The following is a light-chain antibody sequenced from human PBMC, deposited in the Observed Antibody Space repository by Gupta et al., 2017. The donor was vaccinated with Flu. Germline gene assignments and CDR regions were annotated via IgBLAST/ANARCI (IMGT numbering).Light chain of an antibody. Sequence: FMLTQPHSVSESPGKTVTISCTRSSGSIDSNYVQWYQQRPGSPPTNVIYEDSQRPSGVPDRFSGSIDTSSNAASLTISRRRTEDEADYYCQSYDDTTWVFGGGTKLTVL. CDR1: SGSIDSNY. CDR3: QSYDDTTWV. V-gene: IGLV6-57*01. J-gene: IGLJ3*02. CDR2: EDS.